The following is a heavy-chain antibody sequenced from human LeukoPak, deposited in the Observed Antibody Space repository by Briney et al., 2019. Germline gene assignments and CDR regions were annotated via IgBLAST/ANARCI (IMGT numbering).Heavy chain of an antibody. CDR3: ARYDYGRSGFDY. D-gene: IGHD5-12*01. V-gene: IGHV3-66*01. CDR1: GFTVSTNY. CDR2: IYSGGTT. J-gene: IGHJ4*02. Sequence: GGSLRLSCAVSGFTVSTNYMTWVRQAPGKGLEWVSVIYSGGTTYYADSVKGRFSIFRDNSKNTLYLQMNSLRAEDTAVYYCARYDYGRSGFDYWGQGTLVTVSS.